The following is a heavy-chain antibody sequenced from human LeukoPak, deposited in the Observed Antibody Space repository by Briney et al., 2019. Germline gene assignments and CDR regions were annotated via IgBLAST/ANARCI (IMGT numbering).Heavy chain of an antibody. J-gene: IGHJ6*02. Sequence: KSSETLSLTCTVSGGSISTYSWSWIRQPAGKALEWIGRIHRSGTTNYNPSLESRVTMSVDTSKNQFSLKLNTVTAADTAVYYCARGSGGGSGSYYKDHYYGMDVWGPGTTVTVS. CDR3: ARGSGGGSGSYYKDHYYGMDV. D-gene: IGHD3-10*01. CDR2: IHRSGTT. CDR1: GGSISTYS. V-gene: IGHV4-4*07.